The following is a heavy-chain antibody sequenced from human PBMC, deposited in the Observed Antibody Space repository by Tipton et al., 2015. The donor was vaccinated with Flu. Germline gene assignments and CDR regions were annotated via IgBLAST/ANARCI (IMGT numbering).Heavy chain of an antibody. Sequence: QLMQSGGGLIQPGGSLRLSCAASGFTFSDYWITWVRQAPGKGLEWVATIKPDGNEEYYVDSVKGRFTISRDNAKNSLYLQMNSLRAEDTAFYYCVRDLPTMVRGDLGYWGQGTLVTVSS. CDR1: GFTFSDYW. V-gene: IGHV3-7*01. D-gene: IGHD3-10*01. J-gene: IGHJ4*02. CDR3: VRDLPTMVRGDLGY. CDR2: IKPDGNEE.